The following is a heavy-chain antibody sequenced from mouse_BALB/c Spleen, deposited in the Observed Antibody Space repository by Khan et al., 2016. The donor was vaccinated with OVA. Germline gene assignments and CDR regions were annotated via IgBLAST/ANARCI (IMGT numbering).Heavy chain of an antibody. V-gene: IGHV3-2*02. CDR3: ARTARIKY. CDR1: GYSITSGYG. CDR2: ISYSGST. Sequence: EVQLLETGPGLVKPSQSHSLTCTVTGYSITSGYGWNWIRQFPGNKLEWMGYISYSGSTNYNPSLKSRISITRDTSKNQFFLQLNSVTTEDTATYYCARTARIKYWGQGTTLTVSS. D-gene: IGHD1-2*01. J-gene: IGHJ2*01.